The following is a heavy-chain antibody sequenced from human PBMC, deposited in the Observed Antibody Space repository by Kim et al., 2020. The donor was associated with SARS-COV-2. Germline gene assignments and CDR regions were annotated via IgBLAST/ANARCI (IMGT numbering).Heavy chain of an antibody. V-gene: IGHV4-39*01. CDR3: ARQLYYYGSGSYLFDY. J-gene: IGHJ4*02. D-gene: IGHD3-10*01. Sequence: SETLSLICTVSGGSISSSSYYWGWIRQPPGKGLEWIGSIYYSVSTYYNPSLKSRVTISVDTSKNEFSLKLSSVTAADTVVSYCARQLYYYGSGSYLFDYWGQGTLLPVPS. CDR1: GGSISSSSYY. CDR2: IYYSVST.